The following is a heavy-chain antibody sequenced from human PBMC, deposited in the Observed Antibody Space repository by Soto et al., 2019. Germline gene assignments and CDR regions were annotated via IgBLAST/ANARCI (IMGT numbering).Heavy chain of an antibody. Sequence: QERLVQSGAEVRKPGSPVKVSCKATGGTSTRYAINWVRQAPGQGLEWMGGIVPMFGTSKYEQKFQGRVTITADTSTNIAYMELRSLRSEDTAVYYCNRGSEYDFWSGYLWGQGTLVSVSS. D-gene: IGHD3-3*01. CDR3: NRGSEYDFWSGYL. CDR2: IVPMFGTS. V-gene: IGHV1-69*06. J-gene: IGHJ4*02. CDR1: GGTSTRYA.